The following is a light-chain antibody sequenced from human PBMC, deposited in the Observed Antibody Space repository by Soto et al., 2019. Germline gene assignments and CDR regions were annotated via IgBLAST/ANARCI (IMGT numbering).Light chain of an antibody. CDR2: GAS. CDR1: LRISKY. CDR3: QQSHSTPLT. J-gene: IGKJ4*01. Sequence: DIKLTQSPSSLSAYVGDRVTITCRASLRISKYLNWYQQKPGKAPKLLISGASTLQSVVPSRCSGSGSGTDFTLTITILQPEDSATYFCQQSHSTPLTFGGGTKLEI. V-gene: IGKV1-39*01.